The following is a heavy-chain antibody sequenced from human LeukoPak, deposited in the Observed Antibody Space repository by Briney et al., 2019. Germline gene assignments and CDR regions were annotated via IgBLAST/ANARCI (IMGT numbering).Heavy chain of an antibody. CDR2: IYYSGST. V-gene: IGHV4-59*01. J-gene: IGHJ4*02. Sequence: PSETLSLTCTVSGGSISSYYWSWIRQPPGKGLEWIGYIYYSGSTNYNPSLKSRVTISVDMSKNQFSLKLSSVTAADTAVYYCARGKDDILTGARQYYFDYWGQGTLVTVSS. CDR3: ARGKDDILTGARQYYFDY. D-gene: IGHD3-9*01. CDR1: GGSISSYY.